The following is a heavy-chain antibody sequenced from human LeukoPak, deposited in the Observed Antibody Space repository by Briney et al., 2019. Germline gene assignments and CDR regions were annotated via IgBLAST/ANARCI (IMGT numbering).Heavy chain of an antibody. Sequence: GGSLRLSCAASGFIFSSYWMHWVRQAPGKGLVWVSRINSDGSSTSYADSVKGRFTTSGDNAKNTLYLQMNSLRAEDTAVYYCARRVVVPAAPYYFDYWGQGTLVTVSS. V-gene: IGHV3-74*01. D-gene: IGHD2-2*01. CDR1: GFIFSSYW. J-gene: IGHJ4*02. CDR3: ARRVVVPAAPYYFDY. CDR2: INSDGSST.